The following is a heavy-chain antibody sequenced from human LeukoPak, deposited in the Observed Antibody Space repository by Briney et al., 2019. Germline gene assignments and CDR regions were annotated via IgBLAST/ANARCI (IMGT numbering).Heavy chain of an antibody. V-gene: IGHV3-30-3*01. CDR1: GFTFSSYA. J-gene: IGHJ4*02. CDR2: ISYDGSNK. D-gene: IGHD2-2*02. CDR3: ARDHVPATAIRVAYFDH. Sequence: GRSLRLSCAASGFTFSSYAMHWVRQGPGKGREWVAVISYDGSNKYYADSVKGRFTISRDNSKNTLYLQMNSLRAEDTAVYYCARDHVPATAIRVAYFDHWGQGTLVTVSS.